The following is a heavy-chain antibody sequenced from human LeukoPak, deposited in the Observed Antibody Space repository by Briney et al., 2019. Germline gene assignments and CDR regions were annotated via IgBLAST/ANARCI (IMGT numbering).Heavy chain of an antibody. D-gene: IGHD6-19*01. CDR1: GFTFSSYW. CDR2: IKQDGSEK. V-gene: IGHV3-7*01. Sequence: GGSLRLSCAASGFTFSSYWMSWVRQAPGKGLEWVANIKQDGSEKYYADSVKGRFTVSRDNAKNSVFLQMNNLRAEDTAVYYCASFSEELWLPGVDYWGQGTLVTVSS. J-gene: IGHJ4*02. CDR3: ASFSEELWLPGVDY.